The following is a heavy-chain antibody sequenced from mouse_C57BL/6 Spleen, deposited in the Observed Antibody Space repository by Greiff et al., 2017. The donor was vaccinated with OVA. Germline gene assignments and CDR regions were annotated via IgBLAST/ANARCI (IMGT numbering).Heavy chain of an antibody. Sequence: QVQLQQSGPELVKPGASVKISCKASGYAFRSSWMNWVKQRPGKGLEWIGRIYPGDGDTNYNGKFKGKATLTADTSSSTAYLPLSSRTTEDSAVYFCAREEDITTVVARAMEYWGQGTSVTVSS. CDR3: AREEDITTVVARAMEY. J-gene: IGHJ4*01. V-gene: IGHV1-82*01. D-gene: IGHD1-1*01. CDR2: IYPGDGDT. CDR1: GYAFRSSW.